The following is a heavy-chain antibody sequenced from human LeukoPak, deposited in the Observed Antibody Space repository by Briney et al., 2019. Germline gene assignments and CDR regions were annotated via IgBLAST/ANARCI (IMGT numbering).Heavy chain of an antibody. J-gene: IGHJ4*02. CDR3: ARDHYYGSGSYYNN. D-gene: IGHD3-10*01. CDR1: GYTFTGYY. V-gene: IGHV1-2*02. CDR2: INPNSGGT. Sequence: ASVKVSCKASGYTFTGYYMHWVRQAPGQGLEWMGWINPNSGGTNYAQKFQGRVTTTRDTSISTAYMELSRLRSDDTAVYYCARDHYYGSGSYYNNWGQGTLVTVSS.